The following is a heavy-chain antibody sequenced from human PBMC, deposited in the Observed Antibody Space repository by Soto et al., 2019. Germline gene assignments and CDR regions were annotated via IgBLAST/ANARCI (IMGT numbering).Heavy chain of an antibody. CDR1: GGSFSGYY. Sequence: QVQLQQWGAGLLKPSETLSLTCAVYGGSFSGYYWSWIRQPPGKGLEWIGEINHSGSTNYNPSLKSRVTLSVDTSKNQFSLKLSSVTAADTAVYYCARATGRITMVRGVIISQNWFDPWGQGTLVTVSS. CDR3: ARATGRITMVRGVIISQNWFDP. CDR2: INHSGST. D-gene: IGHD3-10*01. V-gene: IGHV4-34*01. J-gene: IGHJ5*02.